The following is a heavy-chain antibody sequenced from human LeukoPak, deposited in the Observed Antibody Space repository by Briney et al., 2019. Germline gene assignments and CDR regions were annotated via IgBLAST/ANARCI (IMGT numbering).Heavy chain of an antibody. D-gene: IGHD2-8*01. CDR2: IIPIFGTA. CDR1: GGTFISYA. V-gene: IGHV1-69*05. Sequence: SVKVSCKASGGTFISYAISWLRQAPAQGLEWMGGIIPIFGTANYAQKFQGRVTITTDESTRTAYKELSSLISEDTAVCYCAREGYCTNGVCLGEFFDLWGRGTLVTVSS. CDR3: AREGYCTNGVCLGEFFDL. J-gene: IGHJ2*01.